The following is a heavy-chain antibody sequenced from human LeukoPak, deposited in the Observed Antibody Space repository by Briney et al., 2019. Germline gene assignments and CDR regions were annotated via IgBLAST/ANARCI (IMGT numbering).Heavy chain of an antibody. CDR2: SKGDGSST. V-gene: IGHV3-74*01. CDR3: ARSDWFDP. J-gene: IGHJ5*02. Sequence: GGSLRLSCVASGFTLSSYWMHWVRQAPGKGLVWVSRSKGDGSSTSYADSVKGRSTISRDNTKNTLYLQMNSLRAEDTAVYYCARSDWFDPWGQGTLVTVSS. CDR1: GFTLSSYW.